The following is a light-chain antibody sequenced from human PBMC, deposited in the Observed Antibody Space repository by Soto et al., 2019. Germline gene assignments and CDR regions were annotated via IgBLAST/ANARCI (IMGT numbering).Light chain of an antibody. V-gene: IGKV3-15*01. CDR3: QQYNDWPLT. CDR2: GAS. CDR1: QSISRT. Sequence: EILMKQSPATLSVSPGEGLTLSCRASQSISRTLAWYQQRPGQAPRLLIYGASSRATGVPARFSGSGSGTEFTLTISSLQSEDFAVYYCQQYNDWPLTFGGGTKVDI. J-gene: IGKJ4*01.